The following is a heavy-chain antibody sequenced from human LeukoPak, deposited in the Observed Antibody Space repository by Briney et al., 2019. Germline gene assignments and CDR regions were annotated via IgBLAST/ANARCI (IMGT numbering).Heavy chain of an antibody. CDR2: IWYDGSNK. V-gene: IGHV3-33*06. CDR3: AKEAGAFDY. Sequence: GRSLRLSCAASGFTFSSYGMHWVRQAPGKGLEWVAVIWYDGSNKYYADSVKGRFTISRDNSKNTLYLQMNSLRAEDTAVYYCAKEAGAFDYWGQGTLVTVSS. J-gene: IGHJ4*02. D-gene: IGHD1-26*01. CDR1: GFTFSSYG.